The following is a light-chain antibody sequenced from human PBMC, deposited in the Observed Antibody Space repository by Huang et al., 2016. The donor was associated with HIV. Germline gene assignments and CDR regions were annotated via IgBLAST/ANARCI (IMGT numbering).Light chain of an antibody. CDR1: QNVRSN. V-gene: IGKV3D-15*01. Sequence: EIVMTQSPATLSVSPGGGATLSCRASQNVRSNLAWYQQTPGQAPRLLISDTSTRASGVPAGFSGSGSGTEFTLTISGLQSEDFAVYYCQQYDNWPPGLTFGGGTKVEI. CDR2: DTS. CDR3: QQYDNWPPGLT. J-gene: IGKJ4*01.